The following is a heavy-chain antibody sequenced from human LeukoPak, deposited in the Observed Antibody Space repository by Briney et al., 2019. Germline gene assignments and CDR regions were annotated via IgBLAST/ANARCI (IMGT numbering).Heavy chain of an antibody. CDR1: GFTFTNYA. D-gene: IGHD4-17*01. CDR3: ARGYYGDYEVGY. J-gene: IGHJ4*02. V-gene: IGHV3-30-3*01. Sequence: PGGSLRLSCAASGFTFTNYAMHWVHQAPGKGLEWVAVMSYDGTNKYYADSVKGRFTISRDNSKNTLYLQMGSLRAEDTAVYKCARGYYGDYEVGYWGQGTLVTVSS. CDR2: MSYDGTNK.